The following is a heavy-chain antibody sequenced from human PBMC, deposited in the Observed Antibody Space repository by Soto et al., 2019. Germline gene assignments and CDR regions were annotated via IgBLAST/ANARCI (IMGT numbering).Heavy chain of an antibody. CDR1: GGSISSSSYY. CDR2: IYYSGST. V-gene: IGHV4-39*01. Sequence: PSETLSLTCTVSGGSISSSSYYWGWIRQPPGEGLEWIGSIYYSGSTYYNPSLKSRVTISVDTSKNQFSLKLSSVTAADTAVYYCASLPVWGSYRFDYWGQGTLVTVSS. J-gene: IGHJ4*02. CDR3: ASLPVWGSYRFDY. D-gene: IGHD3-16*02.